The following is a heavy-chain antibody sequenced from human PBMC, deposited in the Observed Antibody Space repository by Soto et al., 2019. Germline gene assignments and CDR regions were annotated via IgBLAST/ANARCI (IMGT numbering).Heavy chain of an antibody. Sequence: PSETLSLTCAVYGGSFSTYYWSWIRQPPGKGLEWIGEIIHSGSTNYNPSLKSRVTISVDTSKNQFSLKLSSVTAADTAIYYCAKSGRQQSVRSNWLDLWGQGTLITVSS. CDR2: IIHSGST. V-gene: IGHV4-34*12. CDR1: GGSFSTYY. CDR3: AKSGRQQSVRSNWLDL. J-gene: IGHJ5*02. D-gene: IGHD6-13*01.